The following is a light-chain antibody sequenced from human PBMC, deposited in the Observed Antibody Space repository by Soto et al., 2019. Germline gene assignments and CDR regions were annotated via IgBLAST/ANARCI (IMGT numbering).Light chain of an antibody. CDR3: MQALQSLT. CDR2: AAS. CDR1: QGIGNF. J-gene: IGKJ5*01. Sequence: DIEMTQSPSSLSASLGDTVTITCRASQGIGNFLAWYQQKPGDVPKLLIYAASTVQSGGPSRFSGSGSGTDFSLKISRVEAEDVGTYYCMQALQSLTFGQGTRLEIK. V-gene: IGKV1-27*01.